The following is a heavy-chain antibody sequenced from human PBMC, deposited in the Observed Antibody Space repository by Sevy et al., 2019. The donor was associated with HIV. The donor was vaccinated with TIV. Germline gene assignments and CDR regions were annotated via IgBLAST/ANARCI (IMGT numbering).Heavy chain of an antibody. CDR2: IKQDGGAQ. J-gene: IGHJ4*02. CDR3: ARSTNSAALDY. CDR1: GFTFSSYW. V-gene: IGHV3-7*01. D-gene: IGHD2-2*01. Sequence: GGSLRLSCAVSGFTFSSYWMSWVRQAPGKGLEWGANIKQDGGAQYYVDSVKGRFAISRDNAKNSLFLQMNSLRVEDTAVYYCARSTNSAALDYWGQGTPVTVSS.